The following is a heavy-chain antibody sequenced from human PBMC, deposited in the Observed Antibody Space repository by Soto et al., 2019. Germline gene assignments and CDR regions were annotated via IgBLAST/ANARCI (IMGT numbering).Heavy chain of an antibody. Sequence: QVQLVQSGAEVKKPGASVKVSCKASGYTFTSHYMHWVRQAPGQGLEWMGIINPSGGSTRYAQKFQGRVTVXXDXTTSTVYMELSSLRSEDTAVYYCARDLGWELPPIYYYYGMDVWGQGTTVTVSS. CDR3: ARDLGWELPPIYYYYGMDV. CDR2: INPSGGST. D-gene: IGHD1-26*01. CDR1: GYTFTSHY. V-gene: IGHV1-46*01. J-gene: IGHJ6*02.